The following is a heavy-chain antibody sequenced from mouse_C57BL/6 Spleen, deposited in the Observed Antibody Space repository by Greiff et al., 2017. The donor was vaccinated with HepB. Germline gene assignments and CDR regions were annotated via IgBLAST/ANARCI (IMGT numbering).Heavy chain of an antibody. CDR2: ISDGGSYT. CDR1: GFTFSSYA. V-gene: IGHV5-4*01. Sequence: EVKLMESGGGLVKPGGSLKLSCAASGFTFSSYAMSWVRQTPEKRLEWVATISDGGSYTYYPDNVKGRFTISRDNAKNNLYLQMSHLKSEDTAMYYCAREGSNYVFAYWGQGTLVTVSA. CDR3: AREGSNYVFAY. J-gene: IGHJ3*01. D-gene: IGHD2-5*01.